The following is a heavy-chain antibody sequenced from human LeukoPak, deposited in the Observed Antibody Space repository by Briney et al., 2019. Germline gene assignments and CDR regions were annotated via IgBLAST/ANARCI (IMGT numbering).Heavy chain of an antibody. J-gene: IGHJ4*02. D-gene: IGHD5-18*01. CDR1: GFTFSSYG. V-gene: IGHV3-30*18. Sequence: PGGSLRLSCAASGFTFSSYGMHWVRQAPGKGLEWVAVISYDGSNKYYADSVKGRFTISRDNSKNTLYLQMNSLRAEDTAVYYCAKSPLQSGDTDYWGQGTLVTVSS. CDR2: ISYDGSNK. CDR3: AKSPLQSGDTDY.